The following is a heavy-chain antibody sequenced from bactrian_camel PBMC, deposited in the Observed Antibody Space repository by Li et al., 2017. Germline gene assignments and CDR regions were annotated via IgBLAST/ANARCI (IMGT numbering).Heavy chain of an antibody. J-gene: IGHJ4*01. CDR2: IYNHGGST. D-gene: IGHD5*01. CDR3: AAGWVNRNVLSESEYDY. V-gene: IGHV3S54*01. Sequence: HVQLVESGGGSVQAGGSLRLSCTISGSTRLGCMGWFRQASGKEREGVAIIYNHGGSTYYAGSVEGRFTISQENNKNTVNLQMNSLKAEDTAMYYCAAGWVNRNVLSESEYDYWGQGTQVTVS. CDR1: GSTRLGC.